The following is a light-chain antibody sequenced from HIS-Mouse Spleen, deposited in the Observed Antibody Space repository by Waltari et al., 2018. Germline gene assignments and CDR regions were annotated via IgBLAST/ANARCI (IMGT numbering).Light chain of an antibody. J-gene: IGLJ1*01. Sequence: QSALTQPASVSGSPGQSITISCTGTSRDVGSYNLFSWYQHQPGKAPKLMIYEGSKRPSGVSNRFSGSKSGNTASLTISGLQAEDEADYYCCSYAGSSTYVFGTGTKVTVL. CDR2: EGS. CDR3: CSYAGSSTYV. V-gene: IGLV2-23*01. CDR1: SRDVGSYNL.